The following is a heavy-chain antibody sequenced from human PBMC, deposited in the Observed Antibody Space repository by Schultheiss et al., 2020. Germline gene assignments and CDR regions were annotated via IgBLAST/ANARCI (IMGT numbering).Heavy chain of an antibody. J-gene: IGHJ6*02. CDR2: IYHSGST. D-gene: IGHD2-15*01. V-gene: IGHV4-59*05. Sequence: SATLSLTCTVSGGSISSYYWSWIRQPPGKGLEWIGSIYHSGSTYYNPSLKSRVTISVDTSKNQFSLKLSSVTAADTAVYYCAALGYCSGGSCFQYYYYGMDVWGQGTTVTVSS. CDR3: AALGYCSGGSCFQYYYYGMDV. CDR1: GGSISSYY.